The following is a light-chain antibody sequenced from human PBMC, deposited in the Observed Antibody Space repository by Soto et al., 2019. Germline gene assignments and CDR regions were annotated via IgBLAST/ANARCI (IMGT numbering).Light chain of an antibody. Sequence: EIVLTQSPGILSLSPGERASLSCGASQSISNSFLAWYQQKPGQAPRLLIYGASSRATGIPDRFSGTGSETDFTLTISRLEPEDFAVYYCQQYDNSPITFGQGTRLEI. J-gene: IGKJ5*01. CDR1: QSISNSF. CDR3: QQYDNSPIT. V-gene: IGKV3-20*01. CDR2: GAS.